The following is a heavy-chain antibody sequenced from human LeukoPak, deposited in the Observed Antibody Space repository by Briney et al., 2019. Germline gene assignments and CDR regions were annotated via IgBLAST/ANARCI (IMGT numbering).Heavy chain of an antibody. CDR3: AREGYDILTGYFYGMDV. Sequence: GGSLRLSCAASGFTFSSYSMNWVRQAPGKGLEWVSYISSSGSTIYYADSVKGRFTISRDNAKNSLYLQMNSLRAEDTAVYYCAREGYDILTGYFYGMDVWGQGTTVTVSS. V-gene: IGHV3-48*04. D-gene: IGHD3-9*01. CDR2: ISSSGSTI. CDR1: GFTFSSYS. J-gene: IGHJ6*02.